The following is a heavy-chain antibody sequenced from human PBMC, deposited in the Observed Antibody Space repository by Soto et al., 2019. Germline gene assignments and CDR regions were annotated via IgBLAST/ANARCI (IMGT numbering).Heavy chain of an antibody. J-gene: IGHJ6*02. CDR1: GLSFGDDA. Sequence: QVHLVESGGGVVQPGRSLRLSCAASGLSFGDDAMHWVRQAPGKGLERVGVITYDGSSKYYADSVRGRFTISRDNSKSTLYLQMDSLITKATAVYYCARDVGTQMDFWSTSGMDVWGQGTTVTVSS. D-gene: IGHD3-3*01. V-gene: IGHV3-30-3*01. CDR2: ITYDGSSK. CDR3: ARDVGTQMDFWSTSGMDV.